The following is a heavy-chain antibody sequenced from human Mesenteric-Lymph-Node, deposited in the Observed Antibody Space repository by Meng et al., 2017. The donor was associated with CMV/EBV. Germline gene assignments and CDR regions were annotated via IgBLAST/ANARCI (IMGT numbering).Heavy chain of an antibody. CDR1: GGTFSSYA. CDR3: ARGGKTMIVVVITHFDY. J-gene: IGHJ4*02. D-gene: IGHD3-22*01. CDR2: IIPIFGTA. V-gene: IGHV1-69*05. Sequence: SVKVSCKASGGTFSSYAISWVRQAPGQGLEWMGGIIPIFGTANYAQKFQGRVTITTDESTSTAYMELSRLRSDDTAVYYCARGGKTMIVVVITHFDYWGQGTLVTVSS.